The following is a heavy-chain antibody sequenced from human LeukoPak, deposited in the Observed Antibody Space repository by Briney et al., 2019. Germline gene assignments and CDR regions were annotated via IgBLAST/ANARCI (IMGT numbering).Heavy chain of an antibody. Sequence: SVKVSCKASGGTFSSYAISWVRQAPGQGLEWMGGIIPIFGTANYAQKFQGRVTITADKSTSTAYMELSSLRSEDTAVYYCASSNYYDSSGYYYVGGYFDYWGQGTLVTVSS. CDR3: ASSNYYDSSGYYYVGGYFDY. D-gene: IGHD3-22*01. CDR1: GGTFSSYA. J-gene: IGHJ4*02. CDR2: IIPIFGTA. V-gene: IGHV1-69*06.